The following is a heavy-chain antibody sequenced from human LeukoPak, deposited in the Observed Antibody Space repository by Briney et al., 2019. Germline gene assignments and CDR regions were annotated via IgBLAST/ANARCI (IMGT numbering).Heavy chain of an antibody. CDR1: GFTFSCYS. CDR2: ISSSSSYI. CDR3: ASLEDYYYYMDV. V-gene: IGHV3-21*01. Sequence: KPGGSLRLSCAASGFTFSCYSMNWVRQAPGKGLEWVSSISSSSSYIYYADSVKGRFTISRDNAKNSLYLQMNSLRAEDTAVYYCASLEDYYYYMDVWGKGTTVTVSS. D-gene: IGHD3-3*01. J-gene: IGHJ6*03.